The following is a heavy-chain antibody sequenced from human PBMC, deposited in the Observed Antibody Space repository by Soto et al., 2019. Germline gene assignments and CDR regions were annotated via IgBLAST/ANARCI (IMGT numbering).Heavy chain of an antibody. J-gene: IGHJ6*02. CDR3: ARDRIKGYYYGMDV. CDR2: ISYDGSNK. D-gene: IGHD3-3*02. Sequence: GGSLRLSCAASGFTFSSYAMHWVRQAPGKGLEWVAVISYDGSNKYYADSVKGRFTISRDNSKNTLYLQMNSLRAEDTAVYYCARDRIKGYYYGMDVWVQGTTVTVSS. V-gene: IGHV3-30-3*01. CDR1: GFTFSSYA.